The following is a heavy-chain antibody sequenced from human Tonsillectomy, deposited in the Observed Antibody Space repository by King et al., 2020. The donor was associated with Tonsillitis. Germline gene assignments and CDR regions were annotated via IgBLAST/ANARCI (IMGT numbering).Heavy chain of an antibody. CDR3: ARVPAALTATIFDY. CDR1: GGSFSGYY. Sequence: VQLQQWGAGLLKPSETLSLTCAVYGGSFSGYYWSWIRQPPGKGLEWIGEINHSGSTNYNPSLKSRVTISVDTSKNQFSLKMSSVTAADTAVYYCARVPAALTATIFDYWGQGPLVTVSS. D-gene: IGHD5-12*01. V-gene: IGHV4-34*01. CDR2: INHSGST. J-gene: IGHJ4*02.